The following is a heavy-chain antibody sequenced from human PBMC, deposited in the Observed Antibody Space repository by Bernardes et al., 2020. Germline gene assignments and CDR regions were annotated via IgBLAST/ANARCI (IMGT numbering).Heavy chain of an antibody. V-gene: IGHV3-48*02. D-gene: IGHD2-2*01. CDR1: GFTFSSYS. J-gene: IGHJ4*02. Sequence: SLRLSCAISGFTFSSYSMNWVRQAPGKGLEWVSYISSSGSVIYYADSVRGRFTISRDNAKNSLYLQMNSLRDEDTAVYYCARDHDAAWAEIVLIPAGLDFWGQGTQVTVSS. CDR2: ISSSGSVI. CDR3: ARDHDAAWAEIVLIPAGLDF.